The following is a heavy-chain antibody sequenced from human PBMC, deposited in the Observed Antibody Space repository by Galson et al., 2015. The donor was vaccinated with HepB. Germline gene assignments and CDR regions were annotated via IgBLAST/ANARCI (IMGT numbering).Heavy chain of an antibody. V-gene: IGHV3-30*04. D-gene: IGHD2-21*01. J-gene: IGHJ4*02. CDR2: ISYDRSNK. CDR1: GFRFNTYA. Sequence: SLRLSCAASGFRFNTYAMHWVRQTPGKGLEWMAVISYDRSNKYYGDSVEGRFSISRDNSKNQFSLKLTFVTAADTAVYYCARHILDTSAFFDYWGQGTLVAVSS. CDR3: ARHILDTSAFFDY.